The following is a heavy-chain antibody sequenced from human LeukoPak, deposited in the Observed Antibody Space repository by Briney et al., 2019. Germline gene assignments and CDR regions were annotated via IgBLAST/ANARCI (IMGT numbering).Heavy chain of an antibody. J-gene: IGHJ4*02. CDR2: ISYDGKNI. CDR1: GFSFSNYG. Sequence: PGGSLRLSCAASGFSFSNYGFHWVRQAPGKGLDWVSAISYDGKNIHYADSVKGRFTISRDNSKNTLYLQMSSLRAEDTAVYYCVKGDYYGSGRNFDYWGQGTLVTVSS. CDR3: VKGDYYGSGRNFDY. V-gene: IGHV3-30*18. D-gene: IGHD3-10*01.